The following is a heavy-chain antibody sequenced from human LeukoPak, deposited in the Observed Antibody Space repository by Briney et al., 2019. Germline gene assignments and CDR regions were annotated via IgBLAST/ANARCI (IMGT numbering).Heavy chain of an antibody. CDR3: ARKQRIGWYYFDY. Sequence: SETLSLTCTVSGGSISSTNYYWGRVRQPPGKGLEWIGNVYYRGITYYNPSLKSRVTISVDTSKNQFSMNLSSVTAADTAVYYCARKQRIGWYYFDYWGQGTLVTVSS. D-gene: IGHD6-19*01. CDR2: VYYRGIT. J-gene: IGHJ4*02. V-gene: IGHV4-39*01. CDR1: GGSISSTNYY.